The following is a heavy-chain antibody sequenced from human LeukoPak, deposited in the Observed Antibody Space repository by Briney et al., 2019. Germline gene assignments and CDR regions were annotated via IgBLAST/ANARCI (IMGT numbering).Heavy chain of an antibody. CDR3: ARTILNVFSLNWFDP. J-gene: IGHJ5*02. D-gene: IGHD2-21*01. Sequence: SETLSLTCTVSGGSISSSSYYWGWLRQPPGKGLEWIASIYYSGSTYYNPSLKSRVTISVDTSKNQFSLKLSSVTAADTAVYYCARTILNVFSLNWFDPWGQGTLVTVSS. V-gene: IGHV4-39*07. CDR1: GGSISSSSYY. CDR2: IYYSGST.